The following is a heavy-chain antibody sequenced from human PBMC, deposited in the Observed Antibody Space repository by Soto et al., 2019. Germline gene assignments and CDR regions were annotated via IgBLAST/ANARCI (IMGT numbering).Heavy chain of an antibody. CDR2: IYYSGST. J-gene: IGHJ4*02. D-gene: IGHD2-15*01. CDR3: ASQDIVVVVALLD. V-gene: IGHV4-39*01. CDR1: GGSISSSSYY. Sequence: QLQLQESGPGLVKPSETLSLTCTVSGGSISSSSYYWGWIRQPPGKGLEWIGSIYYSGSTYYNPSLKSRVTISADPSKNQFSLKLSSVTAADTAVYYCASQDIVVVVALLDWGQGTLVTVSS.